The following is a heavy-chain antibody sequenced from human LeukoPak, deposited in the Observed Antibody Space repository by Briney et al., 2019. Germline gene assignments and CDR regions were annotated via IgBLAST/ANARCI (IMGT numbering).Heavy chain of an antibody. V-gene: IGHV1-18*01. Sequence: ASVKVSCMASGYTFTSYGISWVRQAPGQGLEWMGWISAYNGNTNYAQKLQGRVTMTTDTSTSTAYMELRSLRSDDTAVYYCARGYCSSTSCYPRGYWGQGTLVTVSS. CDR2: ISAYNGNT. CDR1: GYTFTSYG. CDR3: ARGYCSSTSCYPRGY. D-gene: IGHD2-2*01. J-gene: IGHJ4*02.